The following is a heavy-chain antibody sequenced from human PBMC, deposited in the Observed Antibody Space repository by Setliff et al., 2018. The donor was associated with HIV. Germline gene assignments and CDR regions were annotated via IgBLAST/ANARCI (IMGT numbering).Heavy chain of an antibody. J-gene: IGHJ4*02. CDR2: IIHSGGT. D-gene: IGHD2-15*01. Sequence: ASETLSLTCAVYGGSFSGYYRTWIRQPPGRGLEWIGEIIHSGGTNYNRSLKSRVTISVDTSKNQFSLNLSSVTAADTAVYYCARGGLGVVGAIDYWSQGTLVTVSS. CDR3: ARGGLGVVGAIDY. V-gene: IGHV4-34*01. CDR1: GGSFSGYY.